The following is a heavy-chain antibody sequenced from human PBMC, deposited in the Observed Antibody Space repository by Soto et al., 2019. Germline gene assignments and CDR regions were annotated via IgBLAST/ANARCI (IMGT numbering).Heavy chain of an antibody. J-gene: IGHJ5*02. D-gene: IGHD3-10*01. Sequence: ASVKVSCNASGYTFTSYGISWVRQAPGQGLEWMGWISAYNGNTNYAQKLQGRVTMTTDTSTSTAYMELRSLRSDDTAVYYCARDTRTYYYGSDNWFDHWGQGTLVTFS. CDR3: ARDTRTYYYGSDNWFDH. CDR1: GYTFTSYG. CDR2: ISAYNGNT. V-gene: IGHV1-18*01.